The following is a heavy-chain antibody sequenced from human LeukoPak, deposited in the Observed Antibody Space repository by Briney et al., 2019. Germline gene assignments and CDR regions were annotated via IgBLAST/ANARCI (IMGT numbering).Heavy chain of an antibody. D-gene: IGHD3-3*01. V-gene: IGHV3-33*01. CDR2: IWYDGSSK. CDR3: ASGPPFLKYFEY. Sequence: GGSLRLSCAASGFTFSSYGMHWVRQAPGKGLEWVALIWYDGSSKHYADSVRGRFTISRDDSNNALYLQMHSLRAEDTALYYCASGPPFLKYFEYWGQGTLVTVSS. J-gene: IGHJ4*02. CDR1: GFTFSSYG.